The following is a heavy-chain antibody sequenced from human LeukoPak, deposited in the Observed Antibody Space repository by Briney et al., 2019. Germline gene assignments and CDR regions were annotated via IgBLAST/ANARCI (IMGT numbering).Heavy chain of an antibody. V-gene: IGHV5-51*01. D-gene: IGHD3-22*01. CDR3: ASLPGDSSGYYGIDY. CDR1: GYSFTSYW. CDR2: IYPGDSDT. Sequence: GASLKISCKGSGYSFTSYWIGWVRQMPGKGLEWMGIIYPGDSDTRYSPSFQGQVAISADKSISTAYLQWSSLKASDTAMYYCASLPGDSSGYYGIDYWGQGTLVTVSS. J-gene: IGHJ4*02.